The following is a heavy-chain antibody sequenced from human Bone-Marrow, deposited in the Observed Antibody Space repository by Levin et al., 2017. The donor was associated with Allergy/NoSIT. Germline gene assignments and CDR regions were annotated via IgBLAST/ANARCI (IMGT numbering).Heavy chain of an antibody. D-gene: IGHD1-26*01. CDR3: ARDPIVGAGRNAFDI. CDR2: INQSGVT. CDR1: GETMSGYY. J-gene: IGHJ3*02. Sequence: SETLSLTCVVGNGETMSGYYWSWIRQPPGKGLQWIGEINQSGVTNFNPSLKSRVTISVDTSKNHFSLNLSSVTAADTAVYYCARDPIVGAGRNAFDIWGQGTMVTISS. V-gene: IGHV4-34*01.